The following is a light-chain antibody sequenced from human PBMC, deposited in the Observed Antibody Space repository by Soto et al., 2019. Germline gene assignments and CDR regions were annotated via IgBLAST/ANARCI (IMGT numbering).Light chain of an antibody. CDR1: QGISSY. CDR2: AAS. Sequence: IRMTQSPSSLSASTGDRVTITCRASQGISSYLAWYQQKPGKAPKLLIYAASTLQSGVPSRFSGSGSGTDFTLTISCLQSEDFATYYCQQYYSYHRTFGQGTKVDIK. J-gene: IGKJ1*01. CDR3: QQYYSYHRT. V-gene: IGKV1-8*01.